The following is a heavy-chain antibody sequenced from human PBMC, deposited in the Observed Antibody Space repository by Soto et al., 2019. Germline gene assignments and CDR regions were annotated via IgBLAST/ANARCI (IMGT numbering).Heavy chain of an antibody. CDR2: MNPGSGKT. CDR3: ARMASSGTLNWFDP. CDR1: GYTFINYD. Sequence: ASVKVSCKASGYTFINYDISWVRQATGQGLEWMGWMNPGSGKTGYANKFQGRVNMTRDASTSTAHLELSSLTSEDTAVYYCARMASSGTLNWFDPWGQGTLVTVSS. J-gene: IGHJ5*02. V-gene: IGHV1-8*02.